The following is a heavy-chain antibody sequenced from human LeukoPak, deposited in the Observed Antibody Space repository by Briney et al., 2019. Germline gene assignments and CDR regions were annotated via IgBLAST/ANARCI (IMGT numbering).Heavy chain of an antibody. J-gene: IGHJ4*02. V-gene: IGHV4-59*01. D-gene: IGHD3-10*01. CDR3: ARRGGDY. Sequence: SETLSLTCTASGCSFSSYYLRWIRQPPGKGLEWIGYIYYSRSTNYNPSLKSRVTISVDPSKIQFSLKLSSVTAADPAVHYCARRGGDYWGQGTVVTVFS. CDR2: IYYSRST. CDR1: GCSFSSYY.